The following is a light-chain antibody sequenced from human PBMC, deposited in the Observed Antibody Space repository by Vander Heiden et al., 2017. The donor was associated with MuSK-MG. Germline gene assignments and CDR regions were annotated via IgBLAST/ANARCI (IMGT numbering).Light chain of an antibody. J-gene: IGLJ2*01. CDR2: DVN. Sequence: QSALTQPRSVSGSPGQSVTISCTGTSSDVGGYNYVSWYQQHPGKAPKLMIYDVNKRPSGVPDRFSGSKSGNTDSLTISGLQAEDEADYYCCSYAGSYSLVFGGGTKLTVL. V-gene: IGLV2-11*01. CDR1: SSDVGGYNY. CDR3: CSYAGSYSLV.